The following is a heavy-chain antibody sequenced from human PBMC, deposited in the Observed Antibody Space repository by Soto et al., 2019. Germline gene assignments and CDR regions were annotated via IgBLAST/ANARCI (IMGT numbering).Heavy chain of an antibody. V-gene: IGHV1-3*01. Sequence: QVQLVQSGPEVMKPGASVKRSCEASGYTFTRYPIHGVRQAPGQGLEWMGWLNPANGDTGYSQNFQGRVTITRDTSASTAYMEMNSLRSEDTAVYYCARKDYYGSGIYYFDSWGQGTQVTVSS. J-gene: IGHJ4*02. D-gene: IGHD3-10*01. CDR1: GYTFTRYP. CDR2: LNPANGDT. CDR3: ARKDYYGSGIYYFDS.